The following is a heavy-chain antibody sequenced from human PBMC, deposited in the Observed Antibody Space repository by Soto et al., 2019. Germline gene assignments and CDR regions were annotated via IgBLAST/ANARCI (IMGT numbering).Heavy chain of an antibody. CDR3: ARDLGYCTNGVCYPAWFDP. D-gene: IGHD2-8*01. Sequence: ASVKVSCKASGYTFTSYAMYWVRQAPGQRHEWMGWINAGNGNTKYSQRFQGRVTITRDTSASTAYMELSSLRSEDTAVYYCARDLGYCTNGVCYPAWFDPWGQGTLVTVSS. CDR1: GYTFTSYA. V-gene: IGHV1-3*01. CDR2: INAGNGNT. J-gene: IGHJ5*02.